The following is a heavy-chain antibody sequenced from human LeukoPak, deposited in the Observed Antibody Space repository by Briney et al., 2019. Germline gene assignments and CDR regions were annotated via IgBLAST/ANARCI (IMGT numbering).Heavy chain of an antibody. CDR1: GFTFSSYS. D-gene: IGHD3-22*01. CDR2: ISSSSSYI. V-gene: IGHV3-21*01. Sequence: GGSLRLSCAASGFTFSSYSMNWVRRAPGKGLEWVSSISSSSSYIYYADSVKGRFTISRDNAKNSLYLQMTNLRAEDTAVYYCARDLTITMIIAGIDYWGQGTLVTVSS. J-gene: IGHJ4*02. CDR3: ARDLTITMIIAGIDY.